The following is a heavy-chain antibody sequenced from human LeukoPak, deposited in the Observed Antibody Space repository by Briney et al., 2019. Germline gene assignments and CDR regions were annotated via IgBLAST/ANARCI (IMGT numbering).Heavy chain of an antibody. CDR3: AKGIGYSYGLEV. D-gene: IGHD5-18*01. V-gene: IGHV3-23*01. CDR1: GFTFNSYT. Sequence: GGSLRLSCAASGFTFNSYTMSWVRQAPGKGLEWVSPTSSSGISTYYADSVKGRFTISRDNSKNTLFLQMNSLRAEDTAVYHCAKGIGYSYGLEVWGQGTTVTFSS. CDR2: TSSSGIST. J-gene: IGHJ6*01.